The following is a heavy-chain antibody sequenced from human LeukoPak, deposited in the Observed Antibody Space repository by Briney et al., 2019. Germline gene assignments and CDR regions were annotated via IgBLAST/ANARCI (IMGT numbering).Heavy chain of an antibody. Sequence: SETLSLTCTVSGGSISSYYWSWIRQPPGKGLEWIGYIYYSGSTNYNPSLKSRVTISVDTSKNQFSLKLSSVTAADTAVYYCARGIAVAGRKGFDNWGQGTLVTVSS. CDR3: ARGIAVAGRKGFDN. CDR2: IYYSGST. V-gene: IGHV4-59*01. J-gene: IGHJ4*02. D-gene: IGHD6-19*01. CDR1: GGSISSYY.